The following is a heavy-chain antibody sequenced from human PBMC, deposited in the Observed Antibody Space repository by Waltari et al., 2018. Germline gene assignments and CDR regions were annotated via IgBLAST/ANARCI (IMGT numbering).Heavy chain of an antibody. J-gene: IGHJ4*02. D-gene: IGHD6-6*01. V-gene: IGHV3-48*03. CDR2: ISSSSMTI. CDR3: ARSIAARPGDY. Sequence: EVQLVESGGGLVQPGGSLRISCAASGFTFSSYEMNWVRQAPGKGLEWVSYISSSSMTIYYADAVKGRFTISRDNANNSLYLQMNSLRAEDTAVYYCARSIAARPGDYWGQGTLVTVSS. CDR1: GFTFSSYE.